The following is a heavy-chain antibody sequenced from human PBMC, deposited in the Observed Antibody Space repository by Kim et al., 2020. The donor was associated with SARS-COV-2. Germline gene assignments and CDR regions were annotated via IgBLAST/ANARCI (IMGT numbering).Heavy chain of an antibody. V-gene: IGHV1-24*01. CDR2: FDPEDGET. Sequence: ASVKVSCKVSGYTLTELSMHWVRQAPGKGLEWMGGFDPEDGETIYAQKFQGRVTMTEDTSTDTAYMELSSLRSEDTAVYYCATADSSGYYYVVSAFDIWGQGTMVTVSS. CDR3: ATADSSGYYYVVSAFDI. J-gene: IGHJ3*02. CDR1: GYTLTELS. D-gene: IGHD3-22*01.